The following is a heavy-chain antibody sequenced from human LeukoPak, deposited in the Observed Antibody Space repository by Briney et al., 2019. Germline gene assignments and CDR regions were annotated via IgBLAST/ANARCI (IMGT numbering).Heavy chain of an antibody. CDR2: ISGSKT. D-gene: IGHD1/OR15-1a*01. CDR1: GFTISSDA. CDR3: VKRRSRNTGPFDY. J-gene: IGHJ4*02. Sequence: GGSLRLSCAASGFTISSDALTWVRLGPGRRLEWVSAISGSKTYYAESVKGRFTISRDDSNNMLYLQMTSLRAEDTAVYHCVKRRSRNTGPFDYWGQGTLVTVSP. V-gene: IGHV3-23*01.